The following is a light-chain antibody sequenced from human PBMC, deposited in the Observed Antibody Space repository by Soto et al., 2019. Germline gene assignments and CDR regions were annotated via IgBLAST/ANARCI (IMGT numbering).Light chain of an antibody. Sequence: EIVLTQSPATLSLSPGERATLSCRASQRVSSYLAWYQQKPGQAPRLLIYDASNRATGIPARFSGSVSGTDFNLTISSLEPEDFAVYYCQQRSNWSVTFGPGTKVDIK. J-gene: IGKJ3*01. V-gene: IGKV3-11*01. CDR1: QRVSSY. CDR2: DAS. CDR3: QQRSNWSVT.